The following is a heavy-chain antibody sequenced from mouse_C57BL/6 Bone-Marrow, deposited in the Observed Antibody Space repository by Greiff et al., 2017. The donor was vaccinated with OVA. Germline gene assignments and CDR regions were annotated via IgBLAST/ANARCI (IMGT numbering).Heavy chain of an antibody. Sequence: EVKLMESGGGLVQPGGSLSLSCAASGFTFTDYYMSWVRQPPGKALEWLGFIRNKANGYTTEYSASVKGRFTISRDNSQSILYLQMKALRAEDSATYYCARGSNYDYYAMDYWGQGTSVTVSS. CDR1: GFTFTDYY. D-gene: IGHD2-5*01. CDR3: ARGSNYDYYAMDY. V-gene: IGHV7-3*01. J-gene: IGHJ4*01. CDR2: IRNKANGYTT.